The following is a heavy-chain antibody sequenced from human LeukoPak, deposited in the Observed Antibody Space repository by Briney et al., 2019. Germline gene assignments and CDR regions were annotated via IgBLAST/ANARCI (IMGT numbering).Heavy chain of an antibody. V-gene: IGHV3-11*04. J-gene: IGHJ4*02. CDR1: GFTFSDHY. CDR2: IGSSGTTV. D-gene: IGHD3-3*01. CDR3: AREPFWSGYYSNLHFDY. Sequence: GGSLRLSCAASGFTFSDHYMTWIRQAPGKGLEWVSYIGSSGTTVYYADSVKGRFTISRDNAKNSLYLQMNSLRAEDTAVYYCAREPFWSGYYSNLHFDYWGQGTLVTVSS.